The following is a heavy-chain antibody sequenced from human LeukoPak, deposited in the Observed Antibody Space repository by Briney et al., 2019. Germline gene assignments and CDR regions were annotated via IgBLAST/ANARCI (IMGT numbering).Heavy chain of an antibody. Sequence: ASVKVSCKASGYTFTSYGISWVRQAPGQGLEWMGWISAYNGNTNYAQKLQGRVTMTTGTSTSTAYMELRSLRSDDTAVYYCARAPYDILTGYYKPVDYWGQGTLVTVSS. V-gene: IGHV1-18*01. CDR2: ISAYNGNT. CDR1: GYTFTSYG. CDR3: ARAPYDILTGYYKPVDY. J-gene: IGHJ4*02. D-gene: IGHD3-9*01.